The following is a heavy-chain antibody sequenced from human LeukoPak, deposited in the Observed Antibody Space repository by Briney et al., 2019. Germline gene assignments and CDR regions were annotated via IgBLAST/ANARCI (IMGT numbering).Heavy chain of an antibody. Sequence: GGSLRLSCAASGFTFSSYAMSWVRQAPGKGLDWVSAISGSGDSTYYADSVKGRFTISRDNPKNTLYLQMNSLRAEDTAVYYCAKSSSSPRLFDYWGQGTLVTVSS. CDR1: GFTFSSYA. D-gene: IGHD6-6*01. CDR2: ISGSGDST. J-gene: IGHJ4*02. CDR3: AKSSSSPRLFDY. V-gene: IGHV3-23*01.